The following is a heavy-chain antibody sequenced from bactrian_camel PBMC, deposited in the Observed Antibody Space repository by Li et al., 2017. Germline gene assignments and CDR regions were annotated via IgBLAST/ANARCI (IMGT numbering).Heavy chain of an antibody. Sequence: VQLVESGGGSVQPGGSLRLSCEIRAYPYKTYCLGWFRQAPGKEHEGVATINSDGIRNYTDSVKGRFTISKDNAKNTLYLQMNSLKPEDTAMYYCAADARRVFCGINYDYNYWGQGTQVTVS. CDR1: AYPYKTYC. V-gene: IGHV3S53*01. CDR2: INSDGIR. CDR3: AADARRVFCGINYDYNY. J-gene: IGHJ4*01. D-gene: IGHD3*01.